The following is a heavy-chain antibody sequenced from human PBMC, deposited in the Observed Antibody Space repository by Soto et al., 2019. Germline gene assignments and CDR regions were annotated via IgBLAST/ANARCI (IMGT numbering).Heavy chain of an antibody. J-gene: IGHJ1*01. CDR3: AAQDCTNDVCLEAAVTVGGALEY. V-gene: IGHV3-74*01. CDR1: GFTFRKYW. D-gene: IGHD2-8*01. CDR2: ISSDGTTT. Sequence: EVQLVESGGGSVQPGKALRLSCVASGFTFRKYWMHWVRQAPGKGPVWVSYISSDGTTTDYADSVKGRFTISRDNAKNTLYLQMDILRVEDTAVYDCAAQDCTNDVCLEAAVTVGGALEYWGQGAQVAVSS.